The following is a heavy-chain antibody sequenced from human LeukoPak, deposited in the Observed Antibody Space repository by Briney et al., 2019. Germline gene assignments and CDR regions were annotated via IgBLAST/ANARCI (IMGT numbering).Heavy chain of an antibody. CDR2: IRYDGSNK. J-gene: IGHJ6*03. D-gene: IGHD3-10*01. CDR3: AKAGLLWFGEACYYYYMDV. Sequence: GGSLRLSCAASGFTFSSYAMHWVRQAPGKGLEWVAFIRYDGSNKYYADSVKGRFTISRDNSKNTLYLQMNSLRAEDTAVYYCAKAGLLWFGEACYYYYMDVWGKGTTVTISS. CDR1: GFTFSSYA. V-gene: IGHV3-30*02.